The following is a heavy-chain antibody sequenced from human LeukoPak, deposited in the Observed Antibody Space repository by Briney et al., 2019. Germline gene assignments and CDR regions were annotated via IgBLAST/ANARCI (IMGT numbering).Heavy chain of an antibody. CDR1: GGSFSGYY. CDR2: INHSGST. V-gene: IGHV4-34*01. CDR3: ARGRFSSGSYYATHYYGMDV. J-gene: IGHJ6*02. Sequence: SETLSLTCTVSGGSFSGYYWSWIRQPPGKGLEWIGEINHSGSTNYNPSLKSRVTISVDTSKNQFSLKLSSVTAADTAVYYCARGRFSSGSYYATHYYGMDVWGQGTTVTVSS. D-gene: IGHD1-26*01.